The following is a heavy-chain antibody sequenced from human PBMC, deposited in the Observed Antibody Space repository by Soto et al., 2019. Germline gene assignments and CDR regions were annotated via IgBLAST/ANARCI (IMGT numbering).Heavy chain of an antibody. V-gene: IGHV4-59*01. J-gene: IGHJ3*02. CDR1: GGSISSYY. Sequence: QVQLQESGPGLVKPSETLSLTCTVSGGSISSYYWTWIRQPPGKRLEWIGYVYYSGSTNYNPSLKSRVTISVDMSKNRFSLKLSSVTAADTAVYYCARDTVTTSDDAFDIWGQGTMVTVSS. D-gene: IGHD4-17*01. CDR2: VYYSGST. CDR3: ARDTVTTSDDAFDI.